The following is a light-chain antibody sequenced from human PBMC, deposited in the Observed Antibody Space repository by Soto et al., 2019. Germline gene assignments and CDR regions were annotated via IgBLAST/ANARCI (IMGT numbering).Light chain of an antibody. CDR2: GNG. CDR3: QSYDTSLSGSEV. CDR1: SSNIGAGHD. Sequence: QSALTQPPSVSGAPGQRVTISCTGSSSNIGAGHDVHWYQHLPGTAPKLLIYGNGNRPSGIPDRFSGSKSGTSASLAITGLQAEGEADYYCQSYDTSLSGSEVFGTGTKVTVL. V-gene: IGLV1-40*01. J-gene: IGLJ1*01.